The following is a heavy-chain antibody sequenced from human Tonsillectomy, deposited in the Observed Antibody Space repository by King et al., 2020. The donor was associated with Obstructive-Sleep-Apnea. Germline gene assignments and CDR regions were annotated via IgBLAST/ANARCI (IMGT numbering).Heavy chain of an antibody. J-gene: IGHJ4*02. CDR2: ITWDGGNT. CDR1: GFTFDDYA. V-gene: IGHV3-43D*03. Sequence: VQLVESGGVVVQPGGSLRLSCAASGFTFDDYAMHWVRQAPGKGLEWVSLITWDGGNTYYADSVKGRFTISRDNSEKSLYLQMNSLRAEDTALYYCARGPDYYDSTGYFHYWGQGTLVTVSS. CDR3: ARGPDYYDSTGYFHY. D-gene: IGHD3-22*01.